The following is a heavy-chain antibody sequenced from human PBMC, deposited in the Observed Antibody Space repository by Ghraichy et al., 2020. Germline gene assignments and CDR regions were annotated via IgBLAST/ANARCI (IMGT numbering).Heavy chain of an antibody. V-gene: IGHV3-53*01. CDR1: GLTISSNY. D-gene: IGHD2-15*01. CDR2: IYDDGDT. Sequence: GGSLRLSCAASGLTISSNYMSWVRQAPGKGLEWVSFIYDDGDTYYADSVNGRFTISSDDSKNTLYLQMNNLRAEDTAVYYCAREHRTRTCTGGRCYVSVNGYLDPSGQGTLATVSS. J-gene: IGHJ5*02. CDR3: AREHRTRTCTGGRCYVSVNGYLDP.